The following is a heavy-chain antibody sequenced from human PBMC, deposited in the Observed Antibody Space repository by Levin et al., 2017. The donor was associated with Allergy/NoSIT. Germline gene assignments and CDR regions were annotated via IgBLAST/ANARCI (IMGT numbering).Heavy chain of an antibody. CDR3: AADRGSYYDDAFDI. CDR1: GFPFSSSA. J-gene: IGHJ3*02. Sequence: ASVKVSCTASGFPFSSSAVQWVRQARGQGLEWIGWIVVGTGNTNSAKKFQQRITITRDMSTGTAYMELSSLRSEDTAVYYCAADRGSYYDDAFDIWGQGTMVTVPS. CDR2: IVVGTGNT. D-gene: IGHD1-26*01. V-gene: IGHV1-58*01.